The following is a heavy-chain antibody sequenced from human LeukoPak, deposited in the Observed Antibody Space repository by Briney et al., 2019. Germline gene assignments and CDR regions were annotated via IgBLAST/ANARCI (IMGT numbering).Heavy chain of an antibody. Sequence: GASVKVSCKASGYTFTGYYMHWVRQAPGQGLEWMGWINPNSGGTNYAQKFQGRVTMTRDTSISTAYMELSRLRSDDTAVYYCAREGSPGQYYYGSGNLYYFDYWGQGTLVTVSS. CDR1: GYTFTGYY. CDR2: INPNSGGT. D-gene: IGHD3-10*01. J-gene: IGHJ4*02. CDR3: AREGSPGQYYYGSGNLYYFDY. V-gene: IGHV1-2*02.